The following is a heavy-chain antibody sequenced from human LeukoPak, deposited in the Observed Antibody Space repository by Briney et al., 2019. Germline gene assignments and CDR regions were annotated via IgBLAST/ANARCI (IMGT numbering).Heavy chain of an antibody. D-gene: IGHD2-2*01. Sequence: GASVKVSCKASGGTFSSYAISWVRQAPGQGLEWMGGIIPIFGTANYAQKFQGRVTITADESTSTAYMELSSLRSEDTAVYYCARCIGQEAAIYYYGTDVWGQGTTVTVSS. V-gene: IGHV1-69*13. CDR1: GGTFSSYA. CDR3: ARCIGQEAAIYYYGTDV. CDR2: IIPIFGTA. J-gene: IGHJ6*02.